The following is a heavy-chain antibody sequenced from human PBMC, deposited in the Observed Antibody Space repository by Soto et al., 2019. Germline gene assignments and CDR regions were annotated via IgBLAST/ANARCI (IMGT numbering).Heavy chain of an antibody. CDR3: ARDKSTGSTLYYFDY. CDR1: GFTFSSYS. V-gene: IGHV3-21*01. Sequence: GGSLRLSCAASGFTFSSYSMNWVRQAPGKGLEWVSSISSSSSYIYYADSVKGRFTISRDNAKNSLYLQMNSLRAEDTAVYYCARDKSTGSTLYYFDYWGQGTLVTVSS. J-gene: IGHJ4*02. D-gene: IGHD1-1*01. CDR2: ISSSSSYI.